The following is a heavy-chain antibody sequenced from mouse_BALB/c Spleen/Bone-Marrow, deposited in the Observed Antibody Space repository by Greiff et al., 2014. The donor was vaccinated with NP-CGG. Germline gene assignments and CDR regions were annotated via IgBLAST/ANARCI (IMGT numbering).Heavy chain of an antibody. CDR3: VRWEITTGMDY. CDR1: GYTFTTYW. D-gene: IGHD2-4*01. CDR2: IYPGDGDA. Sequence: VQLQQSGAELARPGASVKLSCKASGYTFTTYWMQWVKQRPGQGLECIGAIYPGDGDARYTQKFKGKASLTADKSSSTAYMQLSSLASEDSAVYYCVRWEITTGMDYWGQGTSVTVSS. J-gene: IGHJ4*01. V-gene: IGHV1-87*01.